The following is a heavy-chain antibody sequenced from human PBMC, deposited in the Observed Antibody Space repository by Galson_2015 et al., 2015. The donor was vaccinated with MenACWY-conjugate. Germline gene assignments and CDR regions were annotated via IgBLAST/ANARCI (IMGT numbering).Heavy chain of an antibody. D-gene: IGHD2-15*01. CDR1: GASMSNYS. CDR3: ARRATPGWFDP. CDR2: IYHSGAT. J-gene: IGHJ5*02. Sequence: SETLSLTCTVSGASMSNYSWTWIRQSPGKGLEWIGHIYHSGATNYNPSLQSRVTISADASKDQISLNLASVSAADTAVYYCARRATPGWFDPWGQGTQVTVSS. V-gene: IGHV4-59*13.